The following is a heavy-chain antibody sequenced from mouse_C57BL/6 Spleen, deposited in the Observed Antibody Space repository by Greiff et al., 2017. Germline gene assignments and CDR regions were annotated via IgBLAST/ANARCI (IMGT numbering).Heavy chain of an antibody. CDR3: ARTDWDGGYFDV. CDR1: GFTFSDYG. J-gene: IGHJ1*03. D-gene: IGHD4-1*01. V-gene: IGHV5-17*01. Sequence: EVQLVESGGGLVKPGGSLKLSCAASGFTFSDYGMHWVRQAPEKGLEWVAYISSGSSTIYYADTVKGRFTISRDNAKNTLFLQMTSLRSEDTAMYYCARTDWDGGYFDVWGTGTTVTVSS. CDR2: ISSGSSTI.